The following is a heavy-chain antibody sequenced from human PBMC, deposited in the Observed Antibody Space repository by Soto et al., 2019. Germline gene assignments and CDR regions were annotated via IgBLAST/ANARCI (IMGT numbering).Heavy chain of an antibody. D-gene: IGHD3-22*01. J-gene: IGHJ4*02. CDR3: AKIREVIVVVINDYFDY. V-gene: IGHV3-23*01. CDR2: ISGSGGST. CDR1: GFTFSSYA. Sequence: GGSLRLSCAASGFTFSSYAMSWVRQAPGKGLEWVSAISGSGGSTYYADSVKGRFTISRDNSKNTLYLQMNSLRAEDTAVYYCAKIREVIVVVINDYFDYWGQGTLVTVSS.